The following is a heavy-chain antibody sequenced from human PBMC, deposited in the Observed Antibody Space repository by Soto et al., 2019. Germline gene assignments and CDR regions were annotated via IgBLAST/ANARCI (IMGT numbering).Heavy chain of an antibody. Sequence: EVQLVESGGGLVQPGGSLKLSCAASGFTFSGSAMHWVRQASGKGLEWVGRIRSKANSYATAYAASVKGRFTISRDHSKNTAYLQMNSLKTEDTAVYYCTRGGYYYGMDVWGQGTTVTVSS. CDR1: GFTFSGSA. V-gene: IGHV3-73*02. CDR3: TRGGYYYGMDV. D-gene: IGHD1-26*01. J-gene: IGHJ6*02. CDR2: IRSKANSYAT.